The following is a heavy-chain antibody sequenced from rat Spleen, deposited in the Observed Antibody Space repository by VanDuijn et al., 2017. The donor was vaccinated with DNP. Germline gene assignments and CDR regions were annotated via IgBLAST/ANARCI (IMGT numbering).Heavy chain of an antibody. Sequence: EVQLVESGGGSVQPGRSLKLSCAASGFTFSDYYMAWVRQAPTEGLECVAYISSDGSSTYYRDSVKGRFSISRDNAKDTLYLQWDSLRSEDTATYFCARHGRVTTVATYWYFDFWGPGTMVTVSS. CDR3: ARHGRVTTVATYWYFDF. CDR2: ISSDGSST. V-gene: IGHV5-7*01. D-gene: IGHD1-3*01. J-gene: IGHJ1*01. CDR1: GFTFSDYY.